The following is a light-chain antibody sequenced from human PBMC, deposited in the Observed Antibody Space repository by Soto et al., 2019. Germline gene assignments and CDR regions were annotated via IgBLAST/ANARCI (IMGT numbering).Light chain of an antibody. Sequence: QSALTQPASVSGSPGQSITISCTGTRSDVGHYNYVSWYQQHPGKAPKLIIYEVSHRPSGVSNRFSGSNYGNTASLTISGLQAEDEADYYCSSYTGSIDLIFGGGTKLTVL. CDR3: SSYTGSIDLI. CDR1: RSDVGHYNY. J-gene: IGLJ2*01. V-gene: IGLV2-14*01. CDR2: EVS.